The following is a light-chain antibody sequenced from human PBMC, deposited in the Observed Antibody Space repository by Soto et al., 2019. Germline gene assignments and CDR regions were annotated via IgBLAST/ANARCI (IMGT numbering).Light chain of an antibody. J-gene: IGLJ1*01. V-gene: IGLV2-8*01. CDR1: SGDVGAYDY. CDR3: SSYAGSNYPYV. CDR2: EVT. Sequence: QSVLTQPPSASGSPGQSVTIYCTGTSGDVGAYDYVSWYQQHPGKAPKLLIYEVTKRPLGVPDRFSGSKSGNAASLTVSGLQAEDEADYYCSSYAGSNYPYVFGTGTKLTVL.